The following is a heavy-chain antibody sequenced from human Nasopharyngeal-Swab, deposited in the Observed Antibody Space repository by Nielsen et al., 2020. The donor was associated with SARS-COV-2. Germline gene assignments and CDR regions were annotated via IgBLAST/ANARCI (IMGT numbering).Heavy chain of an antibody. Sequence: GESLKISCAASGFTFSSYGMHWVRQAPGKGLEWVAVISYDGSNKYYADSVKDRFTISRDNSKNTLYLQMNSLRAEDTAVYYCARDGVGANHDFDYWGQGTLVTVSS. CDR1: GFTFSSYG. D-gene: IGHD1-26*01. J-gene: IGHJ4*02. V-gene: IGHV3-30*03. CDR2: ISYDGSNK. CDR3: ARDGVGANHDFDY.